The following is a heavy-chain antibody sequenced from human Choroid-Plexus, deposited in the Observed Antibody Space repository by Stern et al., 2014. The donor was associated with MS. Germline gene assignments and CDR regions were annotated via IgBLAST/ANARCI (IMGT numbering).Heavy chain of an antibody. CDR1: GFTFSSCA. D-gene: IGHD2/OR15-2a*01. CDR2: VSYDGSNK. V-gene: IGHV3-30*18. J-gene: IGHJ5*02. CDR3: AKDRQYLTYFFDH. Sequence: VQLVESGGGVDQPGRPLRLSWVASGFTFSSCAIHWVRQAPGKGLEWVAGVSYDGSNKDYADSVKGRFTISRDNSQNTLYMQMSSLRPEDTAVYYCAKDRQYLTYFFDHWGQGSLVTVSS.